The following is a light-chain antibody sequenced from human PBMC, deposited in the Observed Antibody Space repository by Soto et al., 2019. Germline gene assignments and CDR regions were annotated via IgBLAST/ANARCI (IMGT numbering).Light chain of an antibody. CDR3: SSYAGSNDVV. CDR1: SSDVGGYKY. J-gene: IGLJ2*01. Sequence: QSALTQPPSASGSPGQSVTISCTGTSSDVGGYKYVSWYQQHPGKAPKLMIYEVSKRPSGVPDRFSGSKSGISASLTVSGLQAEDEADYYCSSYAGSNDVVFGGGTKLTVL. CDR2: EVS. V-gene: IGLV2-8*01.